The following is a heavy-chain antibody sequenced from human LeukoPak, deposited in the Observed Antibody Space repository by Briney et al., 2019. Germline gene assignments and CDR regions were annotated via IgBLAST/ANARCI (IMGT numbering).Heavy chain of an antibody. D-gene: IGHD4-17*01. J-gene: IGHJ6*02. CDR3: AKTGGGDYVDYYYGMDV. Sequence: PGGSLRLSCAASGFTFSSYGMHWVRQAPGKGLEWVAVISYDGSNKYYADSVKGRFTISRDNSENTLYLQMNSLRAEDTAVYYCAKTGGGDYVDYYYGMDVWGRGTTVTVSS. CDR1: GFTFSSYG. CDR2: ISYDGSNK. V-gene: IGHV3-30*18.